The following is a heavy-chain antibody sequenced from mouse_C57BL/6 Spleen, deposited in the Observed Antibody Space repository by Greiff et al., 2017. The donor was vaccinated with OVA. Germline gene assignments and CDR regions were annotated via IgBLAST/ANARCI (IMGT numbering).Heavy chain of an antibody. CDR3: ARKGAAQSLYFDY. J-gene: IGHJ2*01. D-gene: IGHD1-3*01. V-gene: IGHV1-82*01. Sequence: QVQLQQSGPELVKPGASVKISCKASGYAFSSSWMNWVKQRPGQGLEWIGRIYPGDGDTNYNGKFKGKATLTTDKSSSTAYMQLSSLTSEDSAVYFCARKGAAQSLYFDYWGQGTTLTVSS. CDR2: IYPGDGDT. CDR1: GYAFSSSW.